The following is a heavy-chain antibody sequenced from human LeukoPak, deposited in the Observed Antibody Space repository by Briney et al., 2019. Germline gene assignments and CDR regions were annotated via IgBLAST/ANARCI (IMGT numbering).Heavy chain of an antibody. D-gene: IGHD1-26*01. Sequence: VSCXXXXYTFTGYYMHWVGQAPGQGLEWMGWINPNSGGTNYAQKFQGRVTMTRDTSTSTVYMELSSLRSEDTAVYYCARPGIVGPLIWGQGTMVTVSS. V-gene: IGHV1-2*02. CDR2: INPNSGGT. CDR3: ARPGIVGPLI. J-gene: IGHJ3*02. CDR1: XYTFTGYY.